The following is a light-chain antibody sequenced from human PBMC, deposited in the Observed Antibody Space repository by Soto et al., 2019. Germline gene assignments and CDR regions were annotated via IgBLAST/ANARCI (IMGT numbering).Light chain of an antibody. V-gene: IGLV1-51*01. CDR2: DNN. CDR1: SSNIGNNY. Sequence: QSVLTQPPSVSAAPGQKVTISCSGSSSNIGNNYVSWYQQLPGTAPKLLIYDNNKRPSGIPDRFSGSKSGTSATLGITGLQTGDEADYYCGTWDSSLRVVFGGRTKVTVL. J-gene: IGLJ2*01. CDR3: GTWDSSLRVV.